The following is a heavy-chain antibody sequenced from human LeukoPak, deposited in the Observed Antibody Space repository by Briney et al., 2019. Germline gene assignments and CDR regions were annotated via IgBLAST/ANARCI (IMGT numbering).Heavy chain of an antibody. V-gene: IGHV1-69*13. D-gene: IGHD4-11*01. CDR1: GGTFSSYA. J-gene: IGHJ4*02. CDR3: ARVKESDSSAPYFDY. Sequence: ASVKVSCKASGGTFSSYAISWVRQAPGQGLEWMGGTIPIFGTANYAQKFQGRVTITADESTSTAYMELSSLRSEDTAVYYCARVKESDSSAPYFDYWGQGTLVTVSS. CDR2: TIPIFGTA.